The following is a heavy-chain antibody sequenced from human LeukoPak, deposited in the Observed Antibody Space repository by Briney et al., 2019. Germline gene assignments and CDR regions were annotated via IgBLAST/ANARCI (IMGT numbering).Heavy chain of an antibody. CDR3: AKVRGIVSRIIVGAAGYDY. Sequence: PGGSLRLSCAASGFTFSSYAMSWVRQAPGKGLEWVSAISGSGGSTYYADSVKGRFTISRDNSKNTLYLQMNSLRAEDTAVYYCAKVRGIVSRIIVGAAGYDYWGQGTLVTVSS. V-gene: IGHV3-23*01. D-gene: IGHD1-26*01. CDR1: GFTFSSYA. CDR2: ISGSGGST. J-gene: IGHJ4*02.